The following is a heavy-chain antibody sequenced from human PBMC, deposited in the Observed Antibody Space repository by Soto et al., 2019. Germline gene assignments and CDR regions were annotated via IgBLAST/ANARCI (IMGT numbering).Heavy chain of an antibody. Sequence: SVKVSCKASGGTFSSYSISWVLQAPGQGLEWMGGIIPIFGTAIYAQKFQGRVTITADESTSTAYMELSSLRSEDTAVYYCARRYCSSTSCYDYYYGMDVWGQGTTVTVSS. D-gene: IGHD2-2*01. CDR3: ARRYCSSTSCYDYYYGMDV. CDR2: IIPIFGTA. CDR1: GGTFSSYS. J-gene: IGHJ6*02. V-gene: IGHV1-69*13.